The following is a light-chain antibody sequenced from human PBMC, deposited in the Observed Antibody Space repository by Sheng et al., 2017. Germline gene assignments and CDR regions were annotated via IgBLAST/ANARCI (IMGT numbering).Light chain of an antibody. CDR3: QQYDNLPPYT. J-gene: IGKJ2*01. CDR2: DAS. CDR1: QDISNY. Sequence: DTQMTQSPSSLSASVGDRVTITCQASQDISNYLNWYQQKPGKAPKLLIYDASNLETGVPSRFSGSGSGTDFTFTISSLQPEDIATYYCQQYDNLPPYTFGPGDQAGDQT. V-gene: IGKV1-33*01.